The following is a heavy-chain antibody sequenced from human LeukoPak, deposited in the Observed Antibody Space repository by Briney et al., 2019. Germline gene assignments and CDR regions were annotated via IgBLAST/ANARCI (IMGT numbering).Heavy chain of an antibody. V-gene: IGHV5-10-1*01. CDR1: GYSFTSYW. CDR2: IDPSDSYT. D-gene: IGHD3-10*01. CDR3: ARRGFGSGSYYFDY. Sequence: GESLKISCKGSGYSFTSYWISWVRQMPGKGLEWMGRIDPSDSYTNYSPSFQGHVTISAGKSISTAYLQWSSLKASDTAMYYCARRGFGSGSYYFDYWGQGTLVTVFS. J-gene: IGHJ4*02.